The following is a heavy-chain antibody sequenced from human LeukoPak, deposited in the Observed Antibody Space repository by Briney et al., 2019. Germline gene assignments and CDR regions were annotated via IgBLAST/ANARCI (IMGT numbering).Heavy chain of an antibody. D-gene: IGHD5-24*01. V-gene: IGHV3-23*01. CDR2: FSGSGGGT. CDR1: GFTFSNYV. Sequence: QPGGSLRLSCAASGFTFSNYVMSWVRQVPGRGLEWVSAFSGSGGGTYYADSVKGRFTISRDNSKNTLYLQMNSLRAEDTAVYYCARSGYNRFDYWGQGTLVTVSS. J-gene: IGHJ4*02. CDR3: ARSGYNRFDY.